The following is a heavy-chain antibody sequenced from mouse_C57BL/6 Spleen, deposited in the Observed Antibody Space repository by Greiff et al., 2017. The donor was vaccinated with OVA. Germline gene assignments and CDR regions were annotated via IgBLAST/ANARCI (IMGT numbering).Heavy chain of an antibody. Sequence: QVQLQQPGAELVKPGASVKLSCKASGYTFTSYWMQWVKQRPGQGLEWIGEIDPSDSYTNYNHKLKGKATLTVDTSSSTAYMQRSSLPSEDSAVYYCARRGANWDRFDYWGQGTTLTVSS. V-gene: IGHV1-50*01. CDR2: IDPSDSYT. CDR1: GYTFTSYW. D-gene: IGHD4-1*01. CDR3: ARRGANWDRFDY. J-gene: IGHJ2*01.